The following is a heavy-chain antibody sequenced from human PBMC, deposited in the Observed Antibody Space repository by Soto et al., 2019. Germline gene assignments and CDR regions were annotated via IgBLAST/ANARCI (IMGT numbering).Heavy chain of an antibody. CDR2: INHSGIT. CDR1: GGSFSGYY. Sequence: PSETLSLTCAVYGGSFSGYYWSWIRQPPGKGLEWIGEINHSGITNYNPSLKSRVTISVDTSKNKFSLKLSSVTAADTAVYYCARASLDYSSSRLDYLGQGTLLTVSS. D-gene: IGHD6-6*01. CDR3: ARASLDYSSSRLDY. J-gene: IGHJ4*02. V-gene: IGHV4-34*01.